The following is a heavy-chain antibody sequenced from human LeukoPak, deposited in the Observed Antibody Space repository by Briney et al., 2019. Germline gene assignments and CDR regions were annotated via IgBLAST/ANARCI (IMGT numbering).Heavy chain of an antibody. CDR3: TRDRGSSTLGDY. CDR1: GFTFCDYA. Sequence: GGSLRLSCTVSGFTFCDYAINWVRQAPGKGLEWVGFIRSKAFGETAEYVASVKGRFTISRDDSKSIAYLQMNSLKTEDTAVYYCTRDRGSSTLGDYWGQGTLVTVSS. D-gene: IGHD7-27*01. V-gene: IGHV3-49*04. J-gene: IGHJ4*02. CDR2: IRSKAFGETA.